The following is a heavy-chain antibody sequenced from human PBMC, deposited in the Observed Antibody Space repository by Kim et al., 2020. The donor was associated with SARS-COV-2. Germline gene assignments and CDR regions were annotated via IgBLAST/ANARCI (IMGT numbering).Heavy chain of an antibody. CDR3: AKDGRGMDV. J-gene: IGHJ6*02. V-gene: IGHV3-9*01. CDR1: GFTFDDYA. CDR2: ISWNSGSI. Sequence: GGSLRLSCAASGFTFDDYAMHWVRQAPGKGLEWVSGISWNSGSIGYADSVKGRFTISRDNAKNSLYLQMNSLRAEDTALYYCAKDGRGMDVWGQGTTVT.